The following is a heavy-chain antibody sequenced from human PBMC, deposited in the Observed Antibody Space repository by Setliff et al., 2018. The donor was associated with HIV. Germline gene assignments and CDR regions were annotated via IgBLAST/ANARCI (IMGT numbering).Heavy chain of an antibody. J-gene: IGHJ4*02. CDR3: ATDQQWLAQGWGGPHY. CDR2: IWYDGTNK. CDR1: GFSFSSYG. D-gene: IGHD6-19*01. Sequence: PGGSLRLSCAASGFSFSSYGMHWVRQAPGKGLEWVAVIWYDGTNKQYGDSVKGRFTISRDNSKSTLFLQMNTLRAEDTAVYYCATDQQWLAQGWGGPHYWGQGTLVTVSS. V-gene: IGHV3-33*01.